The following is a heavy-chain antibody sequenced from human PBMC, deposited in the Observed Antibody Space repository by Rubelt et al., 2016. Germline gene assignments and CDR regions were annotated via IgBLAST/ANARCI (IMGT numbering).Heavy chain of an antibody. CDR2: IYSGGST. J-gene: IGHJ4*02. Sequence: EVQLVESGGGLVQPGGSLRLSCAASGFIFSDHHMDWVRQAPGKGLEWVSVIYSGGSTYYADSVKGRFTISRDNSKNTVYLQMNSLRAEDTAVYYCARSPIAARPFDYWGQGTLVTVSS. D-gene: IGHD6-6*01. V-gene: IGHV3-66*01. CDR3: ARSPIAARPFDY. CDR1: GFIFSDHH.